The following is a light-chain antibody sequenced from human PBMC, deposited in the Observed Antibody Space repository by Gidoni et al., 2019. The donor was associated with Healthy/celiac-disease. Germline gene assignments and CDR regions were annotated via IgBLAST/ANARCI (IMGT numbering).Light chain of an antibody. CDR1: QSVSSSY. J-gene: IGKJ2*01. V-gene: IGKV3-20*01. CDR3: QQYGSSPMYT. CDR2: GAS. Sequence: ELLFTQPPGPLSLSPGERATLSCRASQSVSSSYLAWYQQKPGQAPRLLIYGASSRATGIPDRFSGSGSGTDFTLTISRLEPEDFAVYYCQQYGSSPMYTFGQGTKLEIK.